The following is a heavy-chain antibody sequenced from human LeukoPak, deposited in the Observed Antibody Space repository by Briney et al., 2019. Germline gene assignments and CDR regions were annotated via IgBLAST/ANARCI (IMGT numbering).Heavy chain of an antibody. Sequence: PGGSLRLSCAASGFTFSTYAMSWVRQTPGKGLEWVSGISGSGGSTYYADSMKGRFTISRDNFKNTLYLQMNGLRAEDTAVYYCAKEATTTYFDHWGQGTLVTVSS. D-gene: IGHD4-17*01. J-gene: IGHJ4*02. CDR1: GFTFSTYA. V-gene: IGHV3-23*01. CDR2: ISGSGGST. CDR3: AKEATTTYFDH.